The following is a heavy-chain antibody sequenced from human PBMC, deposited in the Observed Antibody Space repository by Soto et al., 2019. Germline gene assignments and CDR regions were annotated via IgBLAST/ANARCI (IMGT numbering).Heavy chain of an antibody. Sequence: GESVRLSCVASGFTFSDYSMSWIRQAPGKGLEWLAFIDSRGRTLSYADSVRGRFTISRDNAENSVYLQMDSLRADDTAVYYCARQAARNYIDSWGQGNSVTVSS. V-gene: IGHV3-11*01. CDR1: GFTFSDYS. CDR2: IDSRGRTL. D-gene: IGHD6-6*01. J-gene: IGHJ4*02. CDR3: ARQAARNYIDS.